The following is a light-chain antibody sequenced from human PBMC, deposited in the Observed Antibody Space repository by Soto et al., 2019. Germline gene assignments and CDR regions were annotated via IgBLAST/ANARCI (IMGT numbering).Light chain of an antibody. Sequence: QSALTQPASVSGSPGQSITISCTGNSSDVGGYNYVSWYQQHPGKAPKLMIYEVSNRPSGVSNRFSGSKSGNTASLTISGPQAEDEADYYCSSYTSSSTHWVFGGGTKLTVL. J-gene: IGLJ3*02. CDR1: SSDVGGYNY. CDR3: SSYTSSSTHWV. V-gene: IGLV2-14*01. CDR2: EVS.